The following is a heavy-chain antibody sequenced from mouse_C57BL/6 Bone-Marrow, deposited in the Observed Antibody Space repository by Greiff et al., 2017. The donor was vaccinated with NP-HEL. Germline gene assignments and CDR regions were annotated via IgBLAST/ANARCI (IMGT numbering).Heavy chain of an antibody. Sequence: DVHLVESGGGLVKPGGSLKLSCAASGFTFSDYGMHWVRQAPEKGLEWVAYISSGSSTIYYADTVKGRFTISRDNAKNTLFLQMTSLRSEDTAMYYCARVYDGYPWFAYWGQGTLVTVSA. J-gene: IGHJ3*01. D-gene: IGHD2-3*01. V-gene: IGHV5-17*01. CDR3: ARVYDGYPWFAY. CDR1: GFTFSDYG. CDR2: ISSGSSTI.